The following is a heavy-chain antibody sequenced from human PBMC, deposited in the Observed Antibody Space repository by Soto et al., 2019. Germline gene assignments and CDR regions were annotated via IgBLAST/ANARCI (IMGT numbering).Heavy chain of an antibody. V-gene: IGHV4-39*01. D-gene: IGHD3-3*01. CDR2: AHHHSGNS. J-gene: IGHJ4*02. Sequence: QLQESGPGLMKSSETLSLTCTVSGVSITRSSYSWGWFRQSPGKGLEWIGNAHHHSGNSYYNPSLKSVFSISMDTSANQFSLNVKSVTASDTAIYYCVRLRGSGYPAYFDSWGQGTLVTVSS. CDR1: GVSITRSSYS. CDR3: VRLRGSGYPAYFDS.